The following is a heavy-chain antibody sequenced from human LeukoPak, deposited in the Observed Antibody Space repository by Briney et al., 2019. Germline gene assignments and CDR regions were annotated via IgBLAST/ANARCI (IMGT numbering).Heavy chain of an antibody. CDR2: ISGSGGST. D-gene: IGHD6-19*01. CDR1: GFTFSSYA. J-gene: IGHJ5*02. Sequence: GGSLRLSCAASGFTFSSYAMSWVRQAPGKGLEWVSAISGSGGSTYYADSVKGRFTISRDNSKNTLYLQMNSLRAEDTAVYYCAKTIAVAGTSGWFDPWGKGTLVTVSS. CDR3: AKTIAVAGTSGWFDP. V-gene: IGHV3-23*01.